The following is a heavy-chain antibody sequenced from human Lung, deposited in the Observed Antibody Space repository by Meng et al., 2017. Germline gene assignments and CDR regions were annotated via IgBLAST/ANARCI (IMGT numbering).Heavy chain of an antibody. V-gene: IGHV1-2*06. D-gene: IGHD6-13*01. CDR3: ARDEDISAADKLFGDY. CDR1: GYPFPDYW. J-gene: IGHJ4*02. Sequence: QGQRVQSGAEGKKPGASVKVSCKASGYPFPDYWLHWVRRAPGQGLEWMGRINPKSGDTHYAQRFQGRVTMTGDTSISTAYMELSGLRSDDTAMYYCARDEDISAADKLFGDYWGQGTLVTVSS. CDR2: INPKSGDT.